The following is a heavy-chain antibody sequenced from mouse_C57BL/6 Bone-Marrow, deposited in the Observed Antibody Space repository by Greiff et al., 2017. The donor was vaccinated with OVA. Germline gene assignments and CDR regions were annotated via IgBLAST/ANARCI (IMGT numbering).Heavy chain of an antibody. J-gene: IGHJ2*01. CDR2: IDPNSGGT. V-gene: IGHV1-72*01. CDR3: ARDEGLRLWYFDY. Sequence: QSCKASGYTFTSYWMHWVKQRPGRGLEWIGRIDPNSGGTKYNEKFKSKATLTVDKPSSTAYMQLSSLTSEDSAVYYCARDEGLRLWYFDYWGQGTTLTVSS. D-gene: IGHD2-2*01. CDR1: GYTFTSYW.